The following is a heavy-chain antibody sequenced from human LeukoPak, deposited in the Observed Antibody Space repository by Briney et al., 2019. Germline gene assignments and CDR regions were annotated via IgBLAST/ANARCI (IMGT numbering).Heavy chain of an antibody. CDR3: ARQGYSSGEYYHMDV. Sequence: SETLSLTCTVSGGSISSSSYYWGWIRQPPGKGLEWIGSIYYSGSTYYNPSLKSRVTISVDTSKNQFSLKVSSVTAADTAVYYCARQGYSSGEYYHMDVWGKGTTVTVSS. D-gene: IGHD6-19*01. V-gene: IGHV4-39*01. CDR2: IYYSGST. CDR1: GGSISSSSYY. J-gene: IGHJ6*03.